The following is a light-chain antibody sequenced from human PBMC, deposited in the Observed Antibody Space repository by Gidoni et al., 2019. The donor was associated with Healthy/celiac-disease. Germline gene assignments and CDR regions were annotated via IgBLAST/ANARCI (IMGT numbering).Light chain of an antibody. V-gene: IGLV2-14*01. CDR2: EVS. CDR1: SSDVGGYNY. Sequence: QSALTQPASVSGSPGQSITISCTGTSSDVGGYNYVSWYQQHPGKAPKLMIYEVSNRPSGVSNRFSGSKSGNTASLTISGLQAEDEADYYCSSYTSSSTGWLFSGGTKLTVL. CDR3: SSYTSSSTGWL. J-gene: IGLJ2*01.